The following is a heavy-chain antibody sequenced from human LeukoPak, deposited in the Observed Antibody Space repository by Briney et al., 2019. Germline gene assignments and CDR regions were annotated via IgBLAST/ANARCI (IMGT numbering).Heavy chain of an antibody. V-gene: IGHV4-39*07. CDR1: GGSISSSSYY. CDR2: IYYSGST. D-gene: IGHD3-22*01. J-gene: IGHJ4*02. CDR3: ARHLSGYYGY. Sequence: SETLSLTCTVSGGSISSSSYYWGWLRQPPGKALEWIGSIYYSGSTYYNPSLKSRVTISVDTSKNQFSLKLSSVTAADTDVYYCARHLSGYYGYWGQGTLVTVSS.